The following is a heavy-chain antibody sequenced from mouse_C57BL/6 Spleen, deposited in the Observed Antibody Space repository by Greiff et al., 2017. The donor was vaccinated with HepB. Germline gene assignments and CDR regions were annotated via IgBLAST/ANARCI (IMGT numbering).Heavy chain of an antibody. V-gene: IGHV1-54*01. CDR1: GYAFTNYL. CDR3: ARDGYYDYAMDY. Sequence: QVQLKQSGAELVRPGTSVKVSCKASGYAFTNYLIEWVKQRPGQGLEWIGVINPGSGGTNYNEKFKGKATLTADKSSSTAYMQLSSLTSEDSAVYFCARDGYYDYAMDYWGQGTSVTVSS. J-gene: IGHJ4*01. D-gene: IGHD2-3*01. CDR2: INPGSGGT.